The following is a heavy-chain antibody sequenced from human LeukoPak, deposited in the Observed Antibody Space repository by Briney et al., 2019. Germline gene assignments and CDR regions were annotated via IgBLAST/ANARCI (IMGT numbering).Heavy chain of an antibody. D-gene: IGHD6-6*01. Sequence: GSLRLSCAVSGFTFSYYGMNWVRQAPGKGLEWVSYISSNSRTVEYADSVKGRFTISRDNAKNSLYLQLNTLRAEDTAVYYCARGGAARPDYWGRGTLVSVSS. CDR2: ISSNSRTV. CDR1: GFTFSYYG. V-gene: IGHV3-48*01. CDR3: ARGGAARPDY. J-gene: IGHJ4*02.